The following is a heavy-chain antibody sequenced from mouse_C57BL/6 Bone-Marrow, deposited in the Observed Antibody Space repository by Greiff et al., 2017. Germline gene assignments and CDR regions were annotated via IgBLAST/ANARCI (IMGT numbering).Heavy chain of an antibody. CDR3: ESFWDRGMDY. D-gene: IGHD3-3*01. Sequence: EVKLVESGGGLVQPGGSLKLSCAASGFTFSDYYMYWVRQTPEKRLEWVAYISNGGGSTYYPDTVKGRFTISRDNAKNTLYLQMSRLKSEDTAMYYCESFWDRGMDYWGQGTSVTVSS. CDR1: GFTFSDYY. V-gene: IGHV5-12*01. CDR2: ISNGGGST. J-gene: IGHJ4*01.